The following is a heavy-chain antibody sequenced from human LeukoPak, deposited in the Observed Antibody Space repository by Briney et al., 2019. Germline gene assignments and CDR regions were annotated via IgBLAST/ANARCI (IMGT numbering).Heavy chain of an antibody. Sequence: GGSLRLSCAASGFTFSSSNMNWVRQAPGKGLEWVSYISSSSSIIYYADSVKGRSTISRDNAKNSLSLQMDSLRDEDTAVYYCAKDKGLYSGNYFDYWGQGTLVTVSS. J-gene: IGHJ4*02. V-gene: IGHV3-48*02. CDR1: GFTFSSSN. CDR3: AKDKGLYSGNYFDY. CDR2: ISSSSSII. D-gene: IGHD1-26*01.